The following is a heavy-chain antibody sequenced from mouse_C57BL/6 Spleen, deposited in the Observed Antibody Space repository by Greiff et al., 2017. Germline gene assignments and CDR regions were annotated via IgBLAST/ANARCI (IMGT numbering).Heavy chain of an antibody. CDR2: INPNNGGT. V-gene: IGHV1-26*01. J-gene: IGHJ1*03. D-gene: IGHD2-12*01. CDR3: ARSLIYDGYFDV. CDR1: GYTFTDYY. Sequence: EVQLQQSGPELVKPGASVKISCKASGYTFTDYYMNWVKQSHGKSLEWIGDINPNNGGTSYNQKFKGKATLTVDKSSSTAYMELRSLTSEDSAVYYCARSLIYDGYFDVWGTGTTVTVSS.